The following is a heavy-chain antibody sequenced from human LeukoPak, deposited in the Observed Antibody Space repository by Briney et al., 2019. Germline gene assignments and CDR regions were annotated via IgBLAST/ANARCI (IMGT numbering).Heavy chain of an antibody. D-gene: IGHD6-19*01. V-gene: IGHV3-9*01. J-gene: IGHJ4*02. CDR3: AKLYRAGLPFDY. CDR2: ISWNSGSI. CDR1: GFTFDDYA. Sequence: GGSLRLSCAASGFTFDDYAMHWVRQAPGKGLEWVSGISWNSGSIGYADSVKGRFTISRDNAKNSLYLQMNSLRAEDTALYYCAKLYRAGLPFDYWGQGTLVTVSS.